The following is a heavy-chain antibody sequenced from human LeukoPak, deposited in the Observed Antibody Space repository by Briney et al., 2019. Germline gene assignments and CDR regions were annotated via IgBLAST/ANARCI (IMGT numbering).Heavy chain of an antibody. CDR3: AKAPVTSCRGAFCYPFDS. Sequence: QAGGTLRLSCAASGFTFTNYGMSWVRQAPGKGLEWVSDISGSGGTTYYADSVRGRFTISRDNSRNTVYLQMNSLRAEDAAIYYCAKAPVTSCRGAFCYPFDSWGQGTRVTVSS. D-gene: IGHD2-15*01. J-gene: IGHJ4*02. CDR1: GFTFTNYG. CDR2: ISGSGGTT. V-gene: IGHV3-23*01.